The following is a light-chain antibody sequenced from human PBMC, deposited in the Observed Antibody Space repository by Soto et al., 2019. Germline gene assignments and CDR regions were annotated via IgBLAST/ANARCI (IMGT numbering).Light chain of an antibody. CDR2: DTS. V-gene: IGLV7-46*01. CDR1: TGAVTSTHY. J-gene: IGLJ3*02. Sequence: QAVVTQEPSMTVSPGGTLTLTCGSSTGAVTSTHYPYWFQQKPGQAPRRLIYDTSTRHSWTPPRFSGSLLGDTAALTLSGAQPEDEADYYCMLSYGQIRVFGGGTKLTVL. CDR3: MLSYGQIRV.